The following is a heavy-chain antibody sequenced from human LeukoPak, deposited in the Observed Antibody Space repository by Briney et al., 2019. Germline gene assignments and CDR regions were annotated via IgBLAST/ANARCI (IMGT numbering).Heavy chain of an antibody. J-gene: IGHJ4*02. CDR3: ASLGITGTTN. CDR1: GGSISSGSYY. D-gene: IGHD1-7*01. Sequence: SQTLSLTCTVSGGSISSGSYYWSWIRQPAGKGLEWIGRIYTSGSTNYNPSLKSRVTISVDTSKNQFSLKLSSVTAADTAVYYCASLGITGTTNWGQGTLVTVSS. CDR2: IYTSGST. V-gene: IGHV4-61*02.